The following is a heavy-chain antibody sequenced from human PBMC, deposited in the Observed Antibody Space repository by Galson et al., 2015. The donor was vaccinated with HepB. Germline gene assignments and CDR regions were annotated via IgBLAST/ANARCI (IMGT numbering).Heavy chain of an antibody. CDR3: ARVVTPYAYYMDV. CDR2: IKQDGSEK. V-gene: IGHV3-7*01. CDR1: GFTFSSYW. Sequence: SLRLSCAASGFTFSSYWMSWVRQAPGKGLEWVANIKQDGSEKYYVDSVKGRFTISRDNAKNSLYLQMNSLRAEDTAVYYCARVVTPYAYYMDVWGKGTTVTVSS. D-gene: IGHD3-16*01. J-gene: IGHJ6*03.